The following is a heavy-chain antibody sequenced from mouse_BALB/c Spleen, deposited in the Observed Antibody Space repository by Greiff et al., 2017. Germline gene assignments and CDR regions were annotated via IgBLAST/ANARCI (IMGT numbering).Heavy chain of an antibody. CDR2: ISSGGSYT. CDR1: GFTFSSYT. V-gene: IGHV5-6-4*01. D-gene: IGHD1-1*01. CDR3: TRGDYYGSSHYYAMDY. J-gene: IGHJ4*01. Sequence: EVKLEESGGGLVKPGGSLKLSCAASGFTFSSYTMSWVRQTPEKRLEWVATISSGGSYTYYPDSVKGRFTISRDNAKNTLYLQMSSLKSEDTAMYYCTRGDYYGSSHYYAMDYWGQGTSVTVSS.